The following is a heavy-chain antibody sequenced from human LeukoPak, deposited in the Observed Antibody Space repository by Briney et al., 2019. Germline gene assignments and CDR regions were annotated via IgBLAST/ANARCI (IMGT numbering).Heavy chain of an antibody. Sequence: PGGSLRLSCGASGFTYSSYAMLGPRQAPGKALEGVAVISYDGSNKYYADSERDRFTISRGNPKNTLYLQMNSLRAEDTAVYYCAKDRSGELPEMGDYWGQGTLVSVSS. V-gene: IGHV3-30*04. CDR1: GFTYSSYA. CDR3: AKDRSGELPEMGDY. D-gene: IGHD1-26*01. CDR2: ISYDGSNK. J-gene: IGHJ4*02.